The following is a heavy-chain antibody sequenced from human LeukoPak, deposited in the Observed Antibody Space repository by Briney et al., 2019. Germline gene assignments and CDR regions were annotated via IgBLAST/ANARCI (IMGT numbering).Heavy chain of an antibody. V-gene: IGHV1-18*01. CDR3: AREALLLSGYAFDY. J-gene: IGHJ4*02. D-gene: IGHD3-22*01. Sequence: GASVKVSCKASGYTFTSYGISWVRQAPGQGLEWMGWISAYNGNTNYAQKLQGRVTMNTDTSTSTAYMELRSLRSDDKAVYYRAREALLLSGYAFDYWGQGTLVTVSS. CDR2: ISAYNGNT. CDR1: GYTFTSYG.